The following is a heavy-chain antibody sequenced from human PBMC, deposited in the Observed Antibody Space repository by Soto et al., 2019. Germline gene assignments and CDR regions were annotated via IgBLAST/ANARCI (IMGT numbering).Heavy chain of an antibody. Sequence: GESLKISCKGSGYSFTSYWISWVRQMPGKGLEWMGRIDPSDSYTKYSPSFQGHVTISADKSISTAYLQWSSLKASDTAMYYCASNKNLNYYFGMDVWGQGTTVTVS. J-gene: IGHJ6*02. CDR3: ASNKNLNYYFGMDV. D-gene: IGHD3-10*01. CDR2: IDPSDSYT. V-gene: IGHV5-10-1*01. CDR1: GYSFTSYW.